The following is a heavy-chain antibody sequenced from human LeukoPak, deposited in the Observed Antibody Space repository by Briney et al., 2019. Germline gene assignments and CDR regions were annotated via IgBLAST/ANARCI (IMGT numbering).Heavy chain of an antibody. D-gene: IGHD3-10*01. CDR1: GGTFSSYT. V-gene: IGHV1-69*13. Sequence: ASVKVSCKASGGTFSSYTISWVRQAPGQGLEWMGGIIPIFGTANYAQKFQGRVTITADESTGTAYMELSSLRSEDTAVYYCARGNDGSGSPSYYFYYMDVWGKGTTVTISS. J-gene: IGHJ6*03. CDR2: IIPIFGTA. CDR3: ARGNDGSGSPSYYFYYMDV.